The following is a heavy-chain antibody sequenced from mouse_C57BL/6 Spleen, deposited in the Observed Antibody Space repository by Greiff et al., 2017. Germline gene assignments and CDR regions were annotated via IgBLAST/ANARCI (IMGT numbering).Heavy chain of an antibody. D-gene: IGHD1-1*01. CDR2: IDPETGGT. CDR3: TREPITTVVAYYAMDY. CDR1: GYTFTDYE. V-gene: IGHV1-15*01. Sequence: VHLAESGAELVRPGASVTPSCKASGYTFTDYEMHWVKQTPVHGLEWIGAIDPETGGTAYNQKFKGKAILTADKSSSTSYMELRSLTSEDSAVYYCTREPITTVVAYYAMDYWGQGTSVTVSS. J-gene: IGHJ4*01.